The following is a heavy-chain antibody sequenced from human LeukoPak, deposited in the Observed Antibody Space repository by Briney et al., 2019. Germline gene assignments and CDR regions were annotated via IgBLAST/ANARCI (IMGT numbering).Heavy chain of an antibody. CDR2: ISSKANSYAT. Sequence: GGSLRLSCAASGFTFSGSAMHWVRQASGKGLEWVGRISSKANSYATAYAASVKGRFTISRDASKNTAYLQMNSLKTEDTAVYYCTRPGGYCSSTSCYANWFDPWGQGTLVTVSS. V-gene: IGHV3-73*01. CDR1: GFTFSGSA. CDR3: TRPGGYCSSTSCYANWFDP. J-gene: IGHJ5*02. D-gene: IGHD2-2*01.